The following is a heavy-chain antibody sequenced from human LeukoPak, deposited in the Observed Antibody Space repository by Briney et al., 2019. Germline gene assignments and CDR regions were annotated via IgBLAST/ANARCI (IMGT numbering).Heavy chain of an antibody. CDR3: ARDFSLQLFDY. CDR2: ISRSGSIT. V-gene: IGHV3-48*03. D-gene: IGHD5-24*01. J-gene: IGHJ4*02. Sequence: PGGSLRLSCAASGFTFSSCELSWVRQAPTKGLEWVSYISRSGSITYHADSVKGRFTISRDSAKNSLYLQMNSLRAEDTAVYYCARDFSLQLFDYWGQGTLVTVFS. CDR1: GFTFSSCE.